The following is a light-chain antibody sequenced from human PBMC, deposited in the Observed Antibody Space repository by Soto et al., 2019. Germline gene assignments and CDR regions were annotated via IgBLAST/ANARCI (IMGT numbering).Light chain of an antibody. Sequence: ILLTQSPSSLSASVGDRVTITCRASQGIDTSLAWYQQKPGKAPKLLIYAASNFQSGVPSRFSGSGSGTHFTLTISSLQPEDFATYYCQQANSFPPTFGQGTRLEIK. J-gene: IGKJ5*01. CDR1: QGIDTS. V-gene: IGKV1-9*01. CDR3: QQANSFPPT. CDR2: AAS.